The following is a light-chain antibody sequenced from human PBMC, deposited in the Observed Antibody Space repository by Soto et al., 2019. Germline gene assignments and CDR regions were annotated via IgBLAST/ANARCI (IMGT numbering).Light chain of an antibody. CDR2: AAS. CDR3: QQSYNNPWT. Sequence: DIQMTQSPSSLSASVGDRVIITCRESQSSNSYLNWYQQKPGRAPKLLMYAASRLRSEVPSRFSDSASVKEFARTIKRLQFEQFASNYFQQSYNNPWTVGQGTKV. J-gene: IGKJ1*01. CDR1: QSSNSY. V-gene: IGKV1-39*01.